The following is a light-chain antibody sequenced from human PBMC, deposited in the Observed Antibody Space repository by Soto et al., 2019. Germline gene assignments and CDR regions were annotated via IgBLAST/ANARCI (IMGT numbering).Light chain of an antibody. V-gene: IGKV3-11*01. CDR1: QSVSNY. CDR2: DAS. J-gene: IGKJ5*01. CDR3: QQRSDWFT. Sequence: ILLTQSPATLSLSPGERATLSCRASQSVSNYLAWYQQKPGQAPRLLIYDASKRATGIPVRFSGSGSGTDFSLTISSLEPEDFAVYYCQQRSDWFTFGQGTRLEIK.